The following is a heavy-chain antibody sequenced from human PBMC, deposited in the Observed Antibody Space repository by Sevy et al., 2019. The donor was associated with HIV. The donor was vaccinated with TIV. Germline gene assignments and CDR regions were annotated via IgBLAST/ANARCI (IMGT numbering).Heavy chain of an antibody. J-gene: IGHJ4*02. CDR1: GFSFGDFS. D-gene: IGHD3-16*01. Sequence: GGSLRLSCTSSGFSFGDFSMSWLRQAPGKGLEWVAFIKSSFYGGTVDHAASVKGRFIISRDDSKSIAYLQMNDLKIEDTGVYYCTRGKAAQSVFDYWGQGALGTVSS. CDR2: IKSSFYGGTV. V-gene: IGHV3-49*03. CDR3: TRGKAAQSVFDY.